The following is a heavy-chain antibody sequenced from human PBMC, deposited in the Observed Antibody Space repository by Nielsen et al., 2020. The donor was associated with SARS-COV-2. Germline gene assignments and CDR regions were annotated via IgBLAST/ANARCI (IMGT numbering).Heavy chain of an antibody. CDR1: GGSFSGYY. Sequence: SETLSLTCAVYGGSFSGYYWSWIRQPPGKGLEWIGEINHSGSTHYNPSLRSRVTISVDTSKNQFSLKLSSVTAADTAVYYCARSPYGDSKNWFDPWGQGTLVTVSS. V-gene: IGHV4-34*01. CDR3: ARSPYGDSKNWFDP. CDR2: INHSGST. D-gene: IGHD4-17*01. J-gene: IGHJ5*02.